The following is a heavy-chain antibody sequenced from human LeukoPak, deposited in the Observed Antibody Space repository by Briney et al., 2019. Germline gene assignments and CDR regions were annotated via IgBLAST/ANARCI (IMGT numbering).Heavy chain of an antibody. CDR1: GGSISSSSYY. CDR2: IYYSGST. Sequence: PSETLSLTCTVSGGSISSSSYYWGWIRQPPGKELEWIGSIYYSGSTYYNPSLKSRVTISVDTSKNQFSLKLSSVTAADTAVYYCARGYYDSSGYSEYRGQGTLVTVSS. J-gene: IGHJ4*02. D-gene: IGHD3-22*01. V-gene: IGHV4-39*07. CDR3: ARGYYDSSGYSEY.